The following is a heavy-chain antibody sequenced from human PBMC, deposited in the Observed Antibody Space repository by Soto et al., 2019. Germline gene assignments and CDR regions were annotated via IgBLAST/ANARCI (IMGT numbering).Heavy chain of an antibody. Sequence: PGGSLRLSCAASGFTFSSNWMNWVRQAPGEGLVWVARINRDGGSTTYADSVKGRFTISRDNAKNTLYLQMNSLRAEDTAVYYCAKDSVVVPAATDFDYWGQGTLVTVSS. J-gene: IGHJ4*02. CDR1: GFTFSSNW. CDR3: AKDSVVVPAATDFDY. V-gene: IGHV3-74*03. D-gene: IGHD2-2*01. CDR2: INRDGGST.